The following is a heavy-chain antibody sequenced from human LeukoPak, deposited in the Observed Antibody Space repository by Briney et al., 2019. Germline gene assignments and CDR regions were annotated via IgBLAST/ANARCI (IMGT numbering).Heavy chain of an antibody. CDR3: ASDCSSTSCYALGGY. V-gene: IGHV4-39*01. Sequence: SETLSLTCTVSGGSISSSSYYWGWIRQPPGKGLEWIGSIYYSGSTYYNPSLKSRVTISVDTPKNQFSLKLSSVTAADTAVYYCASDCSSTSCYALGGYWGQGTLVTVSS. D-gene: IGHD2-2*01. J-gene: IGHJ4*02. CDR1: GGSISSSSYY. CDR2: IYYSGST.